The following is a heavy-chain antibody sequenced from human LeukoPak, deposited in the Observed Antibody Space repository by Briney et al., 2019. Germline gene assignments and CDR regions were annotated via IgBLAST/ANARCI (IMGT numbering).Heavy chain of an antibody. Sequence: SETLSLTCTVSGXSIASYYRSWIPQPPGKGLEWIGYNSYSGSTNYNPTLKSRVTISVDTSKNQFSLKLSSVTAADTAVYYSARHFPGIAAAGPNFDYWGQGTLVTVSS. J-gene: IGHJ4*02. V-gene: IGHV4-59*08. CDR3: ARHFPGIAAAGPNFDY. CDR2: NSYSGST. CDR1: GXSIASYY. D-gene: IGHD6-13*01.